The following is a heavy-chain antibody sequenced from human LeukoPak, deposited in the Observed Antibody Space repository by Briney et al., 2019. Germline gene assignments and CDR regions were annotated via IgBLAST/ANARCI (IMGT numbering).Heavy chain of an antibody. Sequence: SETLSLTCTVSGGSIISSDYHWGWVRQPPGKGLEWIGTISYSGNTDYNPSLRSRVTISVDTSNNQFSLRLGSVTAADTAVYHCARHCCSGPAKRVFDIWGQGTMVAVSS. CDR2: ISYSGNT. CDR1: GGSIISSDYH. CDR3: ARHCCSGPAKRVFDI. D-gene: IGHD2-15*01. V-gene: IGHV4-39*01. J-gene: IGHJ3*02.